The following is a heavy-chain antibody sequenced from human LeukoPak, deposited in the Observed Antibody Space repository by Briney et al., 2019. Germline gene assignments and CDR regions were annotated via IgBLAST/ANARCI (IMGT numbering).Heavy chain of an antibody. CDR3: AKAVGYSDFPANYRTFDY. CDR1: GFTFSSYV. D-gene: IGHD5-12*01. CDR2: ISGSDGTT. J-gene: IGHJ4*02. V-gene: IGHV3-23*01. Sequence: GGSLRLSCAASGFTFSSYVMVWVRQAPGKGLEWVSTISGSDGTTHYADSVKGRFTISRDNSKATLFLQMSSLRAEDTAVYYCAKAVGYSDFPANYRTFDYWGQGNLVTVSS.